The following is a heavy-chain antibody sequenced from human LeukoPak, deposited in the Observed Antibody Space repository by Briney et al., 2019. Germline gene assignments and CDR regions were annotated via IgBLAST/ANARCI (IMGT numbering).Heavy chain of an antibody. CDR3: ARVATYYDFWSGYYGDYYYMDV. CDR2: IYYSGST. CDR1: GGSISSYY. J-gene: IGHJ6*03. V-gene: IGHV4-59*12. Sequence: SETLSLTCTVSGGSISSYYWSWIRQPPGKGLEWIGYIYYSGSTNYNPSLKSRVTISVDTSKNQFSLKLSSVTAADTAVYYCARVATYYDFWSGYYGDYYYMDVWGKGTTVTVSS. D-gene: IGHD3-3*01.